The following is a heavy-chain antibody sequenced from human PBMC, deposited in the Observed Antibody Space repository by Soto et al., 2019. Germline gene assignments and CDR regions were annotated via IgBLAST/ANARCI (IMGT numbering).Heavy chain of an antibody. Sequence: QVQLVQSGAEVKKPGASVKVSCKASGYTFTSYAMHWVRQAPGQRLEWMGWINAGNGNTKYSQKFQGRVTITRDTSASTDYMELSSMRSEDTAVYYCARVDGVNWFDPWGQGTLVTVSS. D-gene: IGHD3-3*01. J-gene: IGHJ5*02. CDR1: GYTFTSYA. CDR2: INAGNGNT. CDR3: ARVDGVNWFDP. V-gene: IGHV1-3*01.